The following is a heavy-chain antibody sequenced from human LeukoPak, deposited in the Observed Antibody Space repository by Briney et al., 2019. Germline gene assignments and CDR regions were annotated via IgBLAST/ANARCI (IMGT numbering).Heavy chain of an antibody. D-gene: IGHD2/OR15-2a*01. Sequence: GGSLRLSCAASGFTSSTSWMHWVRQAPGKGLVWVSRINSDGTTIDYADSVKGRFTISRDNAKNTLYLQMNSLRDEDTAVYYCARAGYYRFDYWGQGTLVTVSS. CDR1: GFTSSTSW. V-gene: IGHV3-74*01. CDR3: ARAGYYRFDY. CDR2: INSDGTTI. J-gene: IGHJ4*02.